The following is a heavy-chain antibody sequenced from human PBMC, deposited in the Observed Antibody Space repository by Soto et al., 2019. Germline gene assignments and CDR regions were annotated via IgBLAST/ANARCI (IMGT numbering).Heavy chain of an antibody. Sequence: SDTLSLTCTVSGASITSYYWNRIRQTPGKGLEWIGFIHYSGGSSFNASLKSRLTMSVDTSKNQYSLRLNFLTAADTAVYYCARWGDTAGLSLPAFDIWGQGIMVTVSS. D-gene: IGHD2-21*02. CDR3: ARWGDTAGLSLPAFDI. CDR1: GASITSYY. V-gene: IGHV4-59*08. J-gene: IGHJ3*02. CDR2: IHYSGGS.